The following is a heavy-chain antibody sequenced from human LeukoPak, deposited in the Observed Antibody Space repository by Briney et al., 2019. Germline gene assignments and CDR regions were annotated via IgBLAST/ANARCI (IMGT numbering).Heavy chain of an antibody. CDR1: GGSFSGYY. J-gene: IGHJ4*02. CDR3: ASGGRSSYGSFDY. V-gene: IGHV4-34*01. D-gene: IGHD5-18*01. Sequence: SETLSLTCAVYGGSFSGYYWSWIRQPPGKGLEWIGEINHSGSTNYNPSLKSRVTISVDTSKNQFSLKLSSVTAADTAVHYCASGGRSSYGSFDYWGQGTLVTVSS. CDR2: INHSGST.